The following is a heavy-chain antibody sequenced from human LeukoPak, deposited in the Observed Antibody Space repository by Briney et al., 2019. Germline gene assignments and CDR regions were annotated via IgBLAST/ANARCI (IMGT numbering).Heavy chain of an antibody. CDR3: ARVGYSYGYEGFDY. J-gene: IGHJ4*02. CDR2: IYSGGST. Sequence: GGSLRLSWAASGFTVSSNYMSWVRQAPGKGLEWVSVIYSGGSTYYADSVKGRFTISRDNSKNTLYLQMNSLRAEDTAVYYCARVGYSYGYEGFDYWGQGTLVTVSS. CDR1: GFTVSSNY. V-gene: IGHV3-66*01. D-gene: IGHD5-18*01.